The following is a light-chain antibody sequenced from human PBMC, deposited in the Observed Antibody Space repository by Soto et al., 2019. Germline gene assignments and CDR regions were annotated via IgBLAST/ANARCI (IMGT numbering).Light chain of an antibody. CDR3: AAWDDSLNGHVV. CDR1: SSNIGSNT. CDR2: NNN. Sequence: QSVLTQPPSASGTPGQRVTISCSGSSSNIGSNTVNWYQQLPGTAPKLLIYNNNQRPAGVPDRFSGSKSGTSASLAISGLQSEDEADDYCAAWDDSLNGHVVFGGGTKVTVL. J-gene: IGLJ2*01. V-gene: IGLV1-44*01.